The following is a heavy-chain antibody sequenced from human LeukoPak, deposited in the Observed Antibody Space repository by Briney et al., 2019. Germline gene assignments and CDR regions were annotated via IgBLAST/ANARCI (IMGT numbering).Heavy chain of an antibody. V-gene: IGHV1-18*01. CDR1: GYTYTSYG. J-gene: IGHJ5*02. CDR2: ISAYNGNT. Sequence: GASVTVSCKASGYTYTSYGISWVRPPPGQELEWMGWISAYNGNTNYAQKLQGRVTMTTDTSTSTAYMELRSLRSDDTAVYYCASSPLSPSYNWFDPWGQGTLVTASS. CDR3: ASSPLSPSYNWFDP.